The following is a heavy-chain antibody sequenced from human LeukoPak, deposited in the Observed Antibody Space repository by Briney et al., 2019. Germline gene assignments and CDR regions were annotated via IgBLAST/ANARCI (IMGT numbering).Heavy chain of an antibody. J-gene: IGHJ6*03. V-gene: IGHV3-23*01. CDR3: ANTPGSGSFSYFYLDV. CDR2: ISASGSHT. CDR1: GFTFSSYA. Sequence: PGGSLRLSCAASGFTFSSYAMSWVRQAPGKGLEWVSTISASGSHTYYADSVKGRFTISRDNSKNTLYLQMNSLRAEDTALYYCANTPGSGSFSYFYLDVWGIGTTVIVSS. D-gene: IGHD1-26*01.